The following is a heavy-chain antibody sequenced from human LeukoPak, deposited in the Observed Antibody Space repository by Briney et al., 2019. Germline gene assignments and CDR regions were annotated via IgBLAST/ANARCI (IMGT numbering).Heavy chain of an antibody. D-gene: IGHD3-22*01. CDR3: ARGIDSYYDSSGYPFDY. Sequence: LRLSCAASGFTFSSYAMHWVRQPPGKGLEWIGSIYYSGSTYYNPSLKSRVTISVDTSKNQFSLKLSSVTAADTAVYYCARGIDSYYDSSGYPFDYWGQGTLVTVSS. J-gene: IGHJ4*02. CDR2: IYYSGST. CDR1: GFTFSSYA. V-gene: IGHV4-39*07.